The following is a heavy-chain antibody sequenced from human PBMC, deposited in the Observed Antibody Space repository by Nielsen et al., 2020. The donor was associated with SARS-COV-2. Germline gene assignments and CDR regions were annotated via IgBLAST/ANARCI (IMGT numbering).Heavy chain of an antibody. CDR1: GYSFTSYW. V-gene: IGHV5-51*01. CDR2: IYPGDSDT. D-gene: IGHD6-13*01. Sequence: KVSCKGSGYSFTSYWIGWVRQMPGKGLEWVGIIYPGDSDTRYSPSFQGQVTISADKSISTAYLQWSSLKASDTAMYYCARANRAAAGTGPFDYWGQGTLVTVSS. CDR3: ARANRAAAGTGPFDY. J-gene: IGHJ4*02.